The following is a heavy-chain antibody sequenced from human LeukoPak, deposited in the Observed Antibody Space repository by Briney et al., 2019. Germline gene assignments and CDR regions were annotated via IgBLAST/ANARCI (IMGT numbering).Heavy chain of an antibody. Sequence: SETLSLTCAVYGGSFSGYYWSWIRQPPGKGLGWIGYIYYSGSTNYNPSLKSRVTISVDTSKNQFSLKLSSVTAADTAVYHCARDNWNYGSSMDVWGQGTTVTVSS. CDR3: ARDNWNYGSSMDV. CDR2: IYYSGST. D-gene: IGHD1-7*01. J-gene: IGHJ6*02. V-gene: IGHV4-59*01. CDR1: GGSFSGYY.